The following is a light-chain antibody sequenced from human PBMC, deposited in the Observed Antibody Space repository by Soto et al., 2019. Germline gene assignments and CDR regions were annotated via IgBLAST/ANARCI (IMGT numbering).Light chain of an antibody. CDR2: DAS. Sequence: DIQMTQSPSTLSASVGDRVTITCRASQSMSRWLAWYQQKPVKAPTLLIDDASRLESGGQSRFSGSGCGTEFTITSRSLQPDDFATYYCQQYNSYSATFGQGTKVYIK. CDR1: QSMSRW. V-gene: IGKV1-5*01. J-gene: IGKJ1*01. CDR3: QQYNSYSAT.